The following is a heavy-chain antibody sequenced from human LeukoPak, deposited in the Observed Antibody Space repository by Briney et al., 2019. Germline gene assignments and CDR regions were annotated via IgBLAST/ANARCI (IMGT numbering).Heavy chain of an antibody. Sequence: SETLSLTCAVSGGSISSGGYSWSWIRQPPGKGLEWIGYIYHSGSTYYNPSLKSRVTISVDRSKNQFSLKLNSVTAADTAVYYCARDGAAGAVDYWGQGTLVTVSS. CDR1: GGSISSGGYS. V-gene: IGHV4-30-2*01. CDR2: IYHSGST. CDR3: ARDGAAGAVDY. J-gene: IGHJ4*02. D-gene: IGHD6-13*01.